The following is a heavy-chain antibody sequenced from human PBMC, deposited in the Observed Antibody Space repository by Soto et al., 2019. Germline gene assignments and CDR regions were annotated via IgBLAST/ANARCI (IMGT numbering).Heavy chain of an antibody. CDR3: ARVSRNYDFWSGYYMEYYFDY. CDR2: ISAYNGNT. Sequence: ASVKVSCKASGYTFTSYGISWVRQAPGQGLEWMGWISAYNGNTNYAQKLQGRVTMTTDTSTSTAHMELRSLRSDDTAVYYCARVSRNYDFWSGYYMEYYFDYWGQGTLVTVSS. V-gene: IGHV1-18*04. D-gene: IGHD3-3*01. J-gene: IGHJ4*02. CDR1: GYTFTSYG.